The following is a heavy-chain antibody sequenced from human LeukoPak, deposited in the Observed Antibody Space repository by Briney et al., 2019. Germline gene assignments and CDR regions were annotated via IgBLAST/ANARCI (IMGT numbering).Heavy chain of an antibody. J-gene: IGHJ4*02. CDR1: GGSISSSSYY. CDR3: ARDEWSSYPYSLRYAHD. Sequence: SETLSLTCTVSGGSISSSSYYWGWIRQPPGKGLEWIGSIYYSGSTYYNPSLKSRVTISVDKSKNQFSLKLSSVTAADTAVYYCARDEWSSYPYSLRYAHDWGQGTLVTVSS. CDR2: IYYSGST. V-gene: IGHV4-39*07. D-gene: IGHD3-9*01.